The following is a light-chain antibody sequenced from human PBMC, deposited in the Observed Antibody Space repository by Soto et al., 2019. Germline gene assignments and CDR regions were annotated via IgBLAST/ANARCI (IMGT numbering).Light chain of an antibody. CDR1: SSDVGGYNY. CDR2: DVT. V-gene: IGLV2-14*03. Sequence: QSALTQPASVSGSPGQSITISCTGTSSDVGGYNYVSWYQQHPGKVPKLMIYDVTNRPSGVSNRFSGSKSGNTASLTISGLQAEDEADYYCSSYPSSSTVVFGGGTKVTVL. J-gene: IGLJ2*01. CDR3: SSYPSSSTVV.